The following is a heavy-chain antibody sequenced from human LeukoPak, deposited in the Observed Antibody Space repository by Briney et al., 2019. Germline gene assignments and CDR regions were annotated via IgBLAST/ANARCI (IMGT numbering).Heavy chain of an antibody. V-gene: IGHV3-11*01. CDR3: ARSLNYDYGDYELLDY. J-gene: IGHJ4*02. D-gene: IGHD4-17*01. CDR2: ISSSGSTI. CDR1: GFTFSDYY. Sequence: GGSLRLSCAASGFTFSDYYMSWIRQAPGKGLEWVSYISSSGSTIYYADSVKGRFTISRDNAKNSLYLQMNSLRAEDTAVYYCARSLNYDYGDYELLDYWGQGTLVTVSS.